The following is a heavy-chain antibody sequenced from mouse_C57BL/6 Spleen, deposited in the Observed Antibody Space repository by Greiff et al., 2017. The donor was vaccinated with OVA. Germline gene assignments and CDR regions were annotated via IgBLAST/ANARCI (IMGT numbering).Heavy chain of an antibody. J-gene: IGHJ2*01. D-gene: IGHD4-1*01. CDR2: IDPETGGT. Sequence: QVHVKQSGAELVRPGASVTLSCKASGYTFTDYEMHWVKQTPVHGLEWIGAIDPETGGTAYNQKFKGKAILTADTSSSTAYMELRSLTSEDSAVYYCTRDWDYFDYWGQGTTLTVSS. V-gene: IGHV1-15*01. CDR1: GYTFTDYE. CDR3: TRDWDYFDY.